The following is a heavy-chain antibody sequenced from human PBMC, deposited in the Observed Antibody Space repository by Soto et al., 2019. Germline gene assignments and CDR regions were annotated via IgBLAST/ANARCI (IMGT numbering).Heavy chain of an antibody. V-gene: IGHV2-5*02. J-gene: IGHJ5*02. D-gene: IGHD1-26*01. CDR2: IYWDDDK. CDR3: AHNGVSPGAHNWFDP. Sequence: QITLKESGPTLVKPTQTLTLTCTFSGFSLSTSGVGVGWIRQPPGKALEWLALIYWDDDKRYSPSLKSRLTIPKDTSKNQVVLTMTNMDPVDTATYYCAHNGVSPGAHNWFDPWGQGTLVTVSS. CDR1: GFSLSTSGVG.